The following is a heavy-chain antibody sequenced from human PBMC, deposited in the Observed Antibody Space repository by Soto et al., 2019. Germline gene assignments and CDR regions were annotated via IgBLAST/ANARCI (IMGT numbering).Heavy chain of an antibody. Sequence: SGPTLVNPTQTLTLTCTFSGFSLSTSGMCVSWIRQPPGKALEWLALIDWDDDKYYSTSLKTRLTISKDTSKNQVVLTMTNMGPVDTATYYCARIRSCSSGDNWFDPWGQGTLVTVSS. CDR2: IDWDDDK. CDR1: GFSLSTSGMC. D-gene: IGHD6-19*01. CDR3: ARIRSCSSGDNWFDP. J-gene: IGHJ5*02. V-gene: IGHV2-70*01.